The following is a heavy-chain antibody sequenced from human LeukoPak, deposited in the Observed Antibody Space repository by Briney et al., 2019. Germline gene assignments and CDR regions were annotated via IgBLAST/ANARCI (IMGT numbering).Heavy chain of an antibody. V-gene: IGHV3-20*04. CDR1: GFTLDDYG. CDR3: ARDFYYHTSGYAP. J-gene: IGHJ5*02. CDR2: IYWNGGST. Sequence: RPGGSLRLSCAASGFTLDDYGMSWVRQAPGKGLEWVSGIYWNGGSTTYADSVKGRFTISRDNAKNSLYLQMNSLRAEDTALYYCARDFYYHTSGYAPWGQGTLVTVSS. D-gene: IGHD3-22*01.